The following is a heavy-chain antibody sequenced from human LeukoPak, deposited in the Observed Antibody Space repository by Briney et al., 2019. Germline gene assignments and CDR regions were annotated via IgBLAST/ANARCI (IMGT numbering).Heavy chain of an antibody. CDR3: ARAYGDYPFDY. J-gene: IGHJ4*02. CDR1: GFTFSSYS. Sequence: GGSLRLSCAASGFTFSSYSMNWVRKAPGKGLEWVSYISSSSSTIYYADSVKGRFTISRDNAKNSLYLQMNSLRAEDTAVYYCARAYGDYPFDYWGQGTLVTVSS. CDR2: ISSSSSTI. V-gene: IGHV3-48*01. D-gene: IGHD4-17*01.